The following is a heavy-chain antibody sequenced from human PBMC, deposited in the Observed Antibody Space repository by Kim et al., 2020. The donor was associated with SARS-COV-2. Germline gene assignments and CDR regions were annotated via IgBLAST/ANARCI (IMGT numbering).Heavy chain of an antibody. Sequence: GGSLRLSCAASGFTFSSYSMNWVRQAPGKGLEWVSSISSSSSYIYYADSVKGRFTISRDNAKNSLYLQMNSLRAEDTAVYYCARDLNDPKGDAFDIWGQGTMVTVSS. CDR3: ARDLNDPKGDAFDI. J-gene: IGHJ3*02. CDR1: GFTFSSYS. CDR2: ISSSSSYI. D-gene: IGHD1-1*01. V-gene: IGHV3-21*01.